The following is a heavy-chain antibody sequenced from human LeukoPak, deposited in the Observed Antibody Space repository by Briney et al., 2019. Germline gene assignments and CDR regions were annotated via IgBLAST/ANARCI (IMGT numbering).Heavy chain of an antibody. J-gene: IGHJ4*02. D-gene: IGHD6-6*01. CDR3: ARIGYSSSSLDL. CDR2: INKDGSVQ. CDR1: GFTFSSYW. Sequence: GGSLRLSCAASGFTFSSYWMTWVRQAPGKGLEWVANINKDGSVQYYVDSVKGRFTISRDNAKNSVYLQMNSLRAEDTAIYNCARIGYSSSSLDLWGRGTLVIVSS. V-gene: IGHV3-7*03.